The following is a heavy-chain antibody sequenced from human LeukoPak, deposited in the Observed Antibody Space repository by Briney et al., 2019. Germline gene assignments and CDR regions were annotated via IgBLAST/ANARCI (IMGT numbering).Heavy chain of an antibody. CDR2: ISSGSSII. Sequence: GGSLRLSCAASGFTFSSYAMNWVRQAPGKGLEWLSCISSGSSIIYYADSVKGRFTISRDNAKNSLYLQMNSLRAEDTAVYYCASGSCGQFDYWGQGTLVTVSS. CDR1: GFTFSSYA. J-gene: IGHJ4*02. CDR3: ASGSCGQFDY. D-gene: IGHD6-13*01. V-gene: IGHV3-48*01.